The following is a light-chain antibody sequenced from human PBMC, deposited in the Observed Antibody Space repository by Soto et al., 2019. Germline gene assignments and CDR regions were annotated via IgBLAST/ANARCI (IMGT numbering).Light chain of an antibody. Sequence: EIVLTQSPGTLSSSPGERATLSCRASQSIDTSYLAWYQHKPGQAPRLLIYATSSSATGIPDRFGGSGSGTDFTLTINRLEPEDFAVYYCQQYFGASWTFGQGTKVDIK. CDR1: QSIDTSY. V-gene: IGKV3-20*01. CDR3: QQYFGASWT. CDR2: ATS. J-gene: IGKJ1*01.